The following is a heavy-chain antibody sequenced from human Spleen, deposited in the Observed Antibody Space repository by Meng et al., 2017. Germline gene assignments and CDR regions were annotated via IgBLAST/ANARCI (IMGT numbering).Heavy chain of an antibody. CDR1: GGSLSDYY. V-gene: IGHV4-34*01. CDR3: ARGPTTVAHDFDY. D-gene: IGHD4-11*01. Sequence: QVRLQQWGAGLLKPSETLSLTCVVSGGSLSDYYWSWTRQPPGKGLEWIGEINHRGNTNYNSFLESRVTISVDTSQNSLSLKLSSVTAADSAVYYCARGPTTVAHDFDYWGQGTLVTVSS. CDR2: INHRGNT. J-gene: IGHJ4*02.